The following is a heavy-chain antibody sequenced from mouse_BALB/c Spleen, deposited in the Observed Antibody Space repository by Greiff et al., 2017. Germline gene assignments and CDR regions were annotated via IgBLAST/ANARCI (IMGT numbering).Heavy chain of an antibody. CDR2: INPGSGGT. J-gene: IGHJ1*01. CDR3: ARYLWYFDV. Sequence: QVQLKESGAELVRPGTSVKVSCKASGYAFTNYLIEWVKQRPGQGLEWIGVINPGSGGTNYNEKFKGKATLTADKSSSTAYMQLSSLTSDDSAVYFCARYLWYFDVWGAGTTVTVSS. CDR1: GYAFTNYL. V-gene: IGHV1-54*01.